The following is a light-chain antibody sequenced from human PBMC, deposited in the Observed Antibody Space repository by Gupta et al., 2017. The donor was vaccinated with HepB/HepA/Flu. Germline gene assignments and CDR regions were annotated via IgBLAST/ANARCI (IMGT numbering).Light chain of an antibody. CDR3: NSYRDSRTPYVV. V-gene: IGLV2-14*03. J-gene: IGLJ2*01. Sequence: QSALTQPAYVYGSPGQSITVSCTGTSSDVGGYNYVSWYQQHPGKAPKLIIYDVTNRPSGVSNRFSGSKSVNTASLTISGLQAEDEADYFCNSYRDSRTPYVVFGGGTKLTVL. CDR1: SSDVGGYNY. CDR2: DVT.